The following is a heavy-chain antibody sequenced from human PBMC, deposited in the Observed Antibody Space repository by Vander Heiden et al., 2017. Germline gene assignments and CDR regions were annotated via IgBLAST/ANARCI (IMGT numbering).Heavy chain of an antibody. CDR2: IWYDGSKK. CDR3: AREGDSSGYYYFDY. Sequence: VQLVESGGGVVEPGRSLRLPCPAPGSIFSSHGMHWVRQAPGKGVEWVAIIWYDGSKKYYADSVKGRFTISRDNSKNTLYLQMNSLRAEDTAVYYCAREGDSSGYYYFDYWGQGTLVTVSS. CDR1: GSIFSSHG. D-gene: IGHD3-22*01. V-gene: IGHV3-33*01. J-gene: IGHJ4*02.